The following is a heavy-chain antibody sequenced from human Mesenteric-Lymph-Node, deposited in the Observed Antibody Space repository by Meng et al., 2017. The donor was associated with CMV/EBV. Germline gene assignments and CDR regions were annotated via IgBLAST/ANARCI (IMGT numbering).Heavy chain of an antibody. Sequence: GESLKISCVASGFTFRNFAMHWVRQAPGKGLQWVAVIWYDGNTAFYGDSVKGRFTISRDNSKNTLYLQMSTLRAEDTAVYYCAKVGGAYSYGYNLDVWGPGTTVTVSS. CDR2: IWYDGNTA. CDR1: GFTFRNFA. J-gene: IGHJ6*02. V-gene: IGHV3-30*07. D-gene: IGHD5-18*01. CDR3: AKVGGAYSYGYNLDV.